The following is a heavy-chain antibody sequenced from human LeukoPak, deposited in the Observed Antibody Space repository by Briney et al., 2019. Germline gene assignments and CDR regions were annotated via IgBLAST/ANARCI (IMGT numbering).Heavy chain of an antibody. D-gene: IGHD4-17*01. V-gene: IGHV4-34*01. J-gene: IGHJ4*02. CDR2: INHSGST. Sequence: SETLSLTCAVYGGSFSGYYWSWIRQPPGKGLEWIGEINHSGSTNYNPSLKSRVTTSVDTSKNQFSLKLSSVTAADTAVYYCARGRYGDSLYWGQGTLVTVSS. CDR3: ARGRYGDSLY. CDR1: GGSFSGYY.